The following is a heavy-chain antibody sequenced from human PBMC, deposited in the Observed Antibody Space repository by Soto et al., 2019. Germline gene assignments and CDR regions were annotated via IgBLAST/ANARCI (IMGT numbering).Heavy chain of an antibody. CDR3: ARPSAQGGGAYYFDY. CDR2: IIPIFGTA. J-gene: IGHJ4*02. Sequence: GASVKVSCKASGGTFSSYAISWVRQAPGQGLEWMGGIIPIFGTANYAQKFQGRVTITADESTSTAYMELSSLRSEDTAVYYCARPSAQGGGAYYFDYWGQGTLVTVSS. V-gene: IGHV1-69*13. D-gene: IGHD3-16*01. CDR1: GGTFSSYA.